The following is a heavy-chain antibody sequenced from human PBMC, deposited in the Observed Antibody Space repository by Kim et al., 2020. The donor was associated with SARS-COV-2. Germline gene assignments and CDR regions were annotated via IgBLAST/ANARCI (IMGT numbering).Heavy chain of an antibody. Sequence: SETLSLTCAVYGGSFSGYYWSWIRQPPGKGLEWIGEINHSGSTNYNPSLKSRVTISVDTSKNQFSLKLSSVTAADTAVYYCARRLRSGQQPDYWGQGTLVTVSS. CDR2: INHSGST. CDR1: GGSFSGYY. D-gene: IGHD6-13*01. V-gene: IGHV4-34*01. CDR3: ARRLRSGQQPDY. J-gene: IGHJ4*02.